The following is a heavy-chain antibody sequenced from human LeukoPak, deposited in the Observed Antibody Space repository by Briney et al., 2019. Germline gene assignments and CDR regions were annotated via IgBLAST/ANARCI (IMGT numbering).Heavy chain of an antibody. Sequence: SETLSLTCTVSGGSISSTPYYWGWIRQPPGKGLEWIGTIFYSGTTYYNPSLNSRVTISVDTSKNQFSLKLTSVTAADTAVYYCARFVKGMIDDAFDIWGQGTMVTVSS. CDR1: GGSISSTPYY. CDR3: ARFVKGMIDDAFDI. CDR2: IFYSGTT. V-gene: IGHV4-39*01. J-gene: IGHJ3*02. D-gene: IGHD3-22*01.